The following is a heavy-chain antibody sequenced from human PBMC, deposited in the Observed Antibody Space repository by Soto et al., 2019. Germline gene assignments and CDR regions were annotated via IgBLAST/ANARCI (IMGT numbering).Heavy chain of an antibody. CDR3: ARALPVAKGGVDP. Sequence: EVQLVETGGGLIQPGGSLRLSCAASGFTVSNTYMTWVRQPPGKGLECVSVIYTAGGTNYADSVKGRFIISRDNSKNTLYIQMNSLRDEDTAVYYWARALPVAKGGVDPWGQGTLVTVSS. J-gene: IGHJ5*02. CDR1: GFTVSNTY. V-gene: IGHV3-53*02. CDR2: IYTAGGT. D-gene: IGHD2-2*01.